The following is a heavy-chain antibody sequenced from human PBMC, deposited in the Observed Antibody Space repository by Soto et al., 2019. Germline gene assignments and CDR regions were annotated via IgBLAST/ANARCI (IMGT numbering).Heavy chain of an antibody. CDR1: GYTFSNYG. V-gene: IGHV1-18*01. Sequence: QVQLVQSGAEGKKSGASVTVSCKTSGYTFSNYGINWVRQAPGQGLEWMGWISGYNGNTNYAQTVQGRVTMTTDTSTGTVYMELRSLKSDDTAIYYCSRFIMVGGWFDPNYYHGMDVWGQGTTVTVSS. CDR3: SRFIMVGGWFDPNYYHGMDV. D-gene: IGHD6-19*01. CDR2: ISGYNGNT. J-gene: IGHJ6*02.